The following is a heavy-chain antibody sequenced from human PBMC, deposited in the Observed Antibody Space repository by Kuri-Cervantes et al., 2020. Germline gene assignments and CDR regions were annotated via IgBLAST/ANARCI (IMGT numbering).Heavy chain of an antibody. Sequence: ETLSLTCAASGCTFSSYAMHWVRQAPGKGLEWVSYISSSGSTIYYADSVKGRFTISRDNAKNSLYLQMNSLRAEDTAVYYCARDCSSTSCYYYYYGMDVWGQGTTVTVSS. D-gene: IGHD2-2*01. CDR1: GCTFSSYA. J-gene: IGHJ6*02. V-gene: IGHV3-48*04. CDR3: ARDCSSTSCYYYYYGMDV. CDR2: ISSSGSTI.